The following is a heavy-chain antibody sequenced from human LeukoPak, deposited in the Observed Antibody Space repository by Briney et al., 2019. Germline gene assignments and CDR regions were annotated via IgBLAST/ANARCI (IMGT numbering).Heavy chain of an antibody. D-gene: IGHD3-10*01. V-gene: IGHV1-24*01. J-gene: IGHJ4*02. CDR2: FDPEDGET. CDR3: ATGVWFGELEGN. CDR1: GYTLTELS. Sequence: GASVKVSCKVSGYTLTELSMHWVRQAPGKGLEWMGGFDPEDGETIYAQKFQGRVTMTEDTSTDTAYMGLSSLRSEDTAVYYCATGVWFGELEGNWGQGTLVTVSS.